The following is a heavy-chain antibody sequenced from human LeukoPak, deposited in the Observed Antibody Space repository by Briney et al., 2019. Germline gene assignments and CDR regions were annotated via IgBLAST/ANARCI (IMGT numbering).Heavy chain of an antibody. CDR3: IVGGSYYTY. CDR2: IKSKAAGGTT. V-gene: IGHV3-15*01. Sequence: PGGSLRLSCAASGFTFSNAWMSWVLQAPGKGLEWVGRIKSKAAGGTTDYAAPVQGRFTISRDDSENTLYLQMNSLKTEDAAVYYCIVGGSYYTYWGQGTLVTVSS. J-gene: IGHJ4*02. D-gene: IGHD3-10*01. CDR1: GFTFSNAW.